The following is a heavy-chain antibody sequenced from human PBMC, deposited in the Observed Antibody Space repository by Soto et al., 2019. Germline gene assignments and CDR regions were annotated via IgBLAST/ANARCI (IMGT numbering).Heavy chain of an antibody. CDR1: GVTFNRQD. Sequence: ASVKVSCKASGVTFNRQDMRWVRQAPGQGLEWMGGIIPMFGTPHYAEKFQDRVTITADESTGTAYLELSSLTSEDTAVYHCATSEGRDGYSFDYWGPGTLVTVSS. CDR2: IIPMFGTP. J-gene: IGHJ4*02. CDR3: ATSEGRDGYSFDY. V-gene: IGHV1-69*13. D-gene: IGHD5-12*01.